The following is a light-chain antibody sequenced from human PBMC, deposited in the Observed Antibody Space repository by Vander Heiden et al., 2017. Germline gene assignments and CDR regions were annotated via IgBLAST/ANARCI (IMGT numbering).Light chain of an antibody. CDR3: QQYDDWWT. CDR1: QSVSNN. CDR2: AAS. Sequence: EIVMTQSPDTLSVSPGERATLSCRDSQSVSNNLAWYQQKPGQAPRLLIYAASTRATGVPARFSGSGSGTEFTLTISSLQSEDFAVYYCQQYDDWWTFGQGTKVEIK. V-gene: IGKV3-15*01. J-gene: IGKJ1*01.